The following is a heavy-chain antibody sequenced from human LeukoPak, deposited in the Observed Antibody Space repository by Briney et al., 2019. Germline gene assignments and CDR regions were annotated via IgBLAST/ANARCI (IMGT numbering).Heavy chain of an antibody. J-gene: IGHJ4*02. CDR2: IRSDGSTK. V-gene: IGHV3-30*02. Sequence: GESLRLSCVASGFTFSVYGMHWVRQAPGKGLEWVTFIRSDGSTKHYADSVKGRFTISRDNSEKTLYLQMNSLRPEDTAMYYCAKDSWFGDCSGTNCNDYWGQGTLVTVSS. D-gene: IGHD2-2*01. CDR3: AKDSWFGDCSGTNCNDY. CDR1: GFTFSVYG.